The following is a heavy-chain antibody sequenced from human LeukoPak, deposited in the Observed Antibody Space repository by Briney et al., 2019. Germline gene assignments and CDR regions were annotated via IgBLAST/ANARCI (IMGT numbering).Heavy chain of an antibody. Sequence: GGSLRLSCAASGFTFSSYGMHWVRQAPGKGLDWVAFIRYDGSNKYYADSVKGRFTISRDNSKNTLYLQMNSLRAEDTAVYYCAKILVVVPAEHYFDYWGQGTLVTVSS. CDR3: AKILVVVPAEHYFDY. CDR1: GFTFSSYG. V-gene: IGHV3-30*02. J-gene: IGHJ4*02. D-gene: IGHD2-2*01. CDR2: IRYDGSNK.